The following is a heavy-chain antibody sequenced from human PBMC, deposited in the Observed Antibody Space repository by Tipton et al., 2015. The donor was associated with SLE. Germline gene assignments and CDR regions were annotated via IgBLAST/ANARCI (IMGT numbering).Heavy chain of an antibody. J-gene: IGHJ4*02. Sequence: SLRLSCAASGFNFDDYAMHWVRQTPGKGLEWVSYISWSGGDRYYADSVKGRFTISRDNNKNSLFLQMNSLRSEDAALYYCTKDDSGVFEYWGQGTLVTVSS. V-gene: IGHV3-43D*04. CDR2: ISWSGGDR. CDR3: TKDDSGVFEY. CDR1: GFNFDDYA.